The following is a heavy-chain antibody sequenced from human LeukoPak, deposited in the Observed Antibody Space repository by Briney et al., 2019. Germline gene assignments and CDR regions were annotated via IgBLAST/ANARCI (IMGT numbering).Heavy chain of an antibody. CDR1: GYTFTGYY. CDR2: INPNSGDT. CDR3: ARQAVAGTFDY. V-gene: IGHV1-2*02. D-gene: IGHD6-19*01. Sequence: ASVKVSRKASGYTFTGYYMHWVRLAPGQGLEWMGWINPNSGDTHFAQNFQGRVSMTSDTSISTAYMDLSRLSSDDTAVYYCARQAVAGTFDYWGQGTLVTVSS. J-gene: IGHJ4*02.